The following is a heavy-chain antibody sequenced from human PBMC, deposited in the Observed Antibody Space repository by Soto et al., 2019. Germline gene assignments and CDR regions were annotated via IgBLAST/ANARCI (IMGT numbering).Heavy chain of an antibody. D-gene: IGHD4-17*01. J-gene: IGHJ4*02. CDR1: GFTFSDYY. CDR3: ARMVDDYGDYHRVYYYIFDY. V-gene: IGHV3-11*01. CDR2: ISSSGRTI. Sequence: QVQLVESGGGLVKPGESLRLPCAASGFTFSDYYMSWIRQAPGNGLEWVSYISSSGRTIYYADSVKGRFTISRDNAKNSLYLQMNSLRAEAKAVYYCARMVDDYGDYHRVYYYIFDYWGQGTLVTVSS.